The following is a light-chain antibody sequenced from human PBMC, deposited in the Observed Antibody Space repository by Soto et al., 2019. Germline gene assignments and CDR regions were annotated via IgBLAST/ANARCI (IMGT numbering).Light chain of an antibody. Sequence: EIVLTQSPGTLSLSPGERATLSCRASQSVSSTYLAWYQQKPGQAPRLLIYGVSSRATGIPDRFSGSGSGTDFTLTISRLEPEDFAVYYCQQYGRSPPYIFGQGTKLEIK. CDR2: GVS. V-gene: IGKV3-20*01. CDR1: QSVSSTY. J-gene: IGKJ2*01. CDR3: QQYGRSPPYI.